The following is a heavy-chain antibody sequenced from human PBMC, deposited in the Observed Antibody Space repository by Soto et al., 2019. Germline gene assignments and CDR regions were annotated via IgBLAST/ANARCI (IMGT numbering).Heavy chain of an antibody. CDR3: ARTLPIFGVVTHNWFDP. V-gene: IGHV1-69*06. Sequence: QVPLVQSGAEVKKPGSSVKVSCKASGGTFSSYAISWVRQAPGQGLEWMGGIIPIFGTANYAQKFQGRVTITADKSTSTAYIELSSLRSEDTAVYYCARTLPIFGVVTHNWFDPWGQGTLVTVSS. J-gene: IGHJ5*02. D-gene: IGHD3-3*01. CDR2: IIPIFGTA. CDR1: GGTFSSYA.